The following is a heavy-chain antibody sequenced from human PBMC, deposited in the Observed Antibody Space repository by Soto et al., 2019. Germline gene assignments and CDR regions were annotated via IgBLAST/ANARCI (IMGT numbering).Heavy chain of an antibody. J-gene: IGHJ4*02. CDR3: TRGWGHERSEYYYAY. D-gene: IGHD3-22*01. Sequence: QVQLVQSGAEVKKPGSSVKVSCKASGGTFSRYAISWVRQAPGQGLEWMGGIIPMFGTANYAQKFKGRVTITADESTSTAHMELRSLRSEDTALYYCTRGWGHERSEYYYAYWGQGTLITASS. V-gene: IGHV1-69*01. CDR2: IIPMFGTA. CDR1: GGTFSRYA.